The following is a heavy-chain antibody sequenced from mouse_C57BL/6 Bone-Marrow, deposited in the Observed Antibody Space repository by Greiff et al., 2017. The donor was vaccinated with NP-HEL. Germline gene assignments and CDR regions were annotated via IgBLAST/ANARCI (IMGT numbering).Heavy chain of an antibody. CDR1: GYTFTSYW. CDR2: INPSNGGT. D-gene: IGHD1-1*01. J-gene: IGHJ1*03. Sequence: VQLQQPGTELVKPGASVKLSCKASGYTFTSYWMHWVKQRPGQGLEWIGNINPSNGGTNYNEKFKSKATLTVDKSSSTAYMQLSSLTSEDSAVYNGARRVGRGSYWYFDVWGTGTTVTVSS. CDR3: ARRVGRGSYWYFDV. V-gene: IGHV1-53*01.